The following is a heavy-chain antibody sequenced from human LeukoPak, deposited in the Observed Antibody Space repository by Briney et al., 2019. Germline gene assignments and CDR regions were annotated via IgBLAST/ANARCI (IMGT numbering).Heavy chain of an antibody. V-gene: IGHV3-23*01. CDR2: ISGSGGST. J-gene: IGHJ4*02. CDR3: AKYLFGGVIAAPSLDY. Sequence: AGGSLRLSCAASGFTFSSYAMRWARQAPGKGLEWVSAISGSGGSTYYADSVKGRFTISRDNSKNTLYLQMNSLRAEDTAVYYCAKYLFGGVIAAPSLDYWGQGALVTVSS. CDR1: GFTFSSYA. D-gene: IGHD3-16*02.